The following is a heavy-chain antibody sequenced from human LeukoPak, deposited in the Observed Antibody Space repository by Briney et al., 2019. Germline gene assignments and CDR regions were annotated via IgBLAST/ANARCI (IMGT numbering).Heavy chain of an antibody. CDR3: ARPGSGNYYAY. V-gene: IGHV4-38-2*01. CDR2: IYHTGST. D-gene: IGHD3-10*01. Sequence: PSETLSLTCAVSGYSISSGYYWGWIRQPPGKGLEWIGTIYHTGSTYYNPSLKSRLTISVDTSKNQFSLKVSSVTAADTAVYYCARPGSGNYYAYWGQGTLVTVSS. J-gene: IGHJ4*02. CDR1: GYSISSGYY.